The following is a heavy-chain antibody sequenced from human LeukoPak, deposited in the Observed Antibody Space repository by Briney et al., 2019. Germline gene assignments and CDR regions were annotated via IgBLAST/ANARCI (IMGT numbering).Heavy chain of an antibody. V-gene: IGHV4-59*11. D-gene: IGHD1-26*01. CDR2: IYDDGST. CDR1: GGSISSHY. Sequence: SETLSLTCTVSGGSISSHYWSRIRQSPGRGLEWIGYIYDDGSTDCNPSLKSRVTMSVDTSKNQFSLKLTSVTAADTAVYYCARGSTGSFGPWGQGTLVTVSS. J-gene: IGHJ5*02. CDR3: ARGSTGSFGP.